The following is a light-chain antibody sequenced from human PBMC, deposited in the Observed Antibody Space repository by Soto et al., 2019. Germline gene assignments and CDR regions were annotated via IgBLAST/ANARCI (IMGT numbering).Light chain of an antibody. CDR3: ATWDDSLSGVV. V-gene: IGLV1-47*02. J-gene: IGLJ2*01. CDR1: SSNIGSHH. CDR2: NNN. Sequence: QSVLTQPPSASGTPGQRVTISCSGSSSNIGSHHVWWYQQLPGTAPKVLICNNNQRPSGVPDRVSGSKSGTSASLAISGLRSEDEADYYCATWDDSLSGVVIGGGTKLTVL.